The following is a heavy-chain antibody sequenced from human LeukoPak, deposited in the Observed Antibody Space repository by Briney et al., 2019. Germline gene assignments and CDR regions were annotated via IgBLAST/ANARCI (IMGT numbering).Heavy chain of an antibody. CDR3: ARNGDYVPAGYDAFDI. CDR2: INHSGST. D-gene: IGHD4-17*01. Sequence: SETLSLTCAVYGGSFSGYYWSWIRQPPGKGLEWIGEINHSGSTNYNPSLTSRVTISVDTSKNQFSLKLSSVTAADTAVYYCARNGDYVPAGYDAFDIWGQGTMVTVSS. CDR1: GGSFSGYY. J-gene: IGHJ3*02. V-gene: IGHV4-34*01.